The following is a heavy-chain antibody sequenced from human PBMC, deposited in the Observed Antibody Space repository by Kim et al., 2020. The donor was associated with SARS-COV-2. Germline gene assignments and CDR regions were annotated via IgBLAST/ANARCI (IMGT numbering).Heavy chain of an antibody. J-gene: IGHJ4*02. CDR2: P. D-gene: IGHD1-26*01. V-gene: IGHV7-4-1*02. CDR3: ARDGIDGAHFDY. Sequence: PTYAQGFTGLFVFSLDTSVSTAYLQINSLKPEDTALYYCARDGIDGAHFDYWGQGTLVTVSS.